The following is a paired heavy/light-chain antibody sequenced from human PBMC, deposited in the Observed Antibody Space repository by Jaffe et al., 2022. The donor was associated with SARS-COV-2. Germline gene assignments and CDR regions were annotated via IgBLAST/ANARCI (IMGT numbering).Light chain of an antibody. CDR2: AVS. J-gene: IGKJ2*01. V-gene: IGKV1-17*01. CDR3: LQYNVYPNT. CDR1: RGVSSD. Sequence: DIQMTQSPSSLSASVGDRVTITCRASRGVSSDVAWYQQKPGEAPKRVIYAVSTLQRGVPSRFSGDGSGTEFTLTISSLQPEDFATYYCLQYNVYPNTFGQGTKLEIK.
Heavy chain of an antibody. J-gene: IGHJ4*02. Sequence: QVQLQESGPGLLKPSETLSLSCTVSGDSMGQYFWNWIRQSPQKGLEWIGYIYSSGSTLYNPSLASRVTMSVDTSRNQFSLKLRSVTAADTAIYYCARQGDYSDYSLNYWGQGTLVTVSS. D-gene: IGHD4-17*01. CDR1: GDSMGQYF. V-gene: IGHV4-59*08. CDR2: IYSSGST. CDR3: ARQGDYSDYSLNY.